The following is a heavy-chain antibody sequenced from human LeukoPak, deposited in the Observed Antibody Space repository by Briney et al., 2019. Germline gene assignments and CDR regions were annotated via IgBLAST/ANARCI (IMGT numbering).Heavy chain of an antibody. CDR3: AKGVRGLLSAGSYVHYFDY. D-gene: IGHD3-10*01. J-gene: IGHJ4*02. CDR1: GFTFSSYG. Sequence: GGSLRLSCAASGFTFSSYGMSWVRQAPGKGLEWVSAISGSGGSTYYADSVKGRFTISRDNSKNTLYLQMNSLRAEDTAVYYCAKGVRGLLSAGSYVHYFDYWGQGTLVTVSS. V-gene: IGHV3-23*01. CDR2: ISGSGGST.